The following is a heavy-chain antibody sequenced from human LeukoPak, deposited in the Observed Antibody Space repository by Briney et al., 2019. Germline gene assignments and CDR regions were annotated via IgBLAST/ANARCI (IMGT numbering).Heavy chain of an antibody. CDR2: IKQDGSEK. Sequence: PGGSLRLSCAASGFTFSSYRMTWVRQAPGKGLEWVANIKQDGSEKYYVDSVKGRFTISRDNAKNSLYLQMNSLRAEDTAVYYCARERVGSSWYFDYWGQGTLVTVSS. J-gene: IGHJ4*02. D-gene: IGHD6-13*01. CDR3: ARERVGSSWYFDY. V-gene: IGHV3-7*03. CDR1: GFTFSSYR.